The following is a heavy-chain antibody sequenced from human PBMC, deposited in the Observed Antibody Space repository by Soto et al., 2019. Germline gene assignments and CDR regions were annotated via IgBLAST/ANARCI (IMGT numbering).Heavy chain of an antibody. D-gene: IGHD4-17*01. J-gene: IGHJ4*02. CDR2: ISSSSSTI. CDR1: GFTFSSYS. V-gene: IGHV3-48*01. Sequence: PGGSLRLSCAASGFTFSSYSMNWVRQAPGKGLEWVSYISSSSSTIYYADSVKGRFTISRDNAKNSLYLQMNSLRAEDTAVYYCARDHAILNYGDDLFDYWGQGTLVTVSS. CDR3: ARDHAILNYGDDLFDY.